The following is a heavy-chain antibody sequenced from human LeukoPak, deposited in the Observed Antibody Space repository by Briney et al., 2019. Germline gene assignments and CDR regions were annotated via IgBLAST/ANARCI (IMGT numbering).Heavy chain of an antibody. D-gene: IGHD2-8*01. Sequence: SETLSLTCGVSGGSITSTNWWSWVRQPPGQGLEWIGEVSLSGLTNYNPSLSSRIIMALDTSKNHLSLHLTSVTAADTAVYYCSRENGAFSPFGYWGQGYLVTV. CDR2: VSLSGLT. V-gene: IGHV4-4*02. CDR1: GGSITSTNW. J-gene: IGHJ4*02. CDR3: SRENGAFSPFGY.